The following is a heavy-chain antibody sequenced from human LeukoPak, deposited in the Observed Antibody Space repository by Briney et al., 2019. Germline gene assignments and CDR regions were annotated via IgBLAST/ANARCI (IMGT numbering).Heavy chain of an antibody. CDR2: INPNSGGT. J-gene: IGHJ4*02. D-gene: IGHD3-16*01. V-gene: IGHV1-2*02. Sequence: ASVKLSCKASGYTFTGYYMHWERQAPGQGLEWMGWINPNSGGTNYAQKFQGRVTMTRDTSISTAYMELSRLRSDDTAGYYCASLMADTLGDFDYWGQGTLVTVSS. CDR1: GYTFTGYY. CDR3: ASLMADTLGDFDY.